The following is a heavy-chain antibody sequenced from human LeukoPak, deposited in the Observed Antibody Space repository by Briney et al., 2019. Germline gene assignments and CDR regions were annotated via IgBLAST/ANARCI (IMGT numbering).Heavy chain of an antibody. CDR3: ARERDGYTHDAFDI. CDR1: GFTFSSYS. J-gene: IGHJ3*02. V-gene: IGHV3-48*01. Sequence: HPGGSQRLSCAASGFTFSSYSMAWVRQAPGKGLEWVSYISIRSSTIYYADSVKGRFTISRDNAKNSLYVQMNSLRAEDTAVYYCARERDGYTHDAFDIWGQGTMVTVSS. D-gene: IGHD5-24*01. CDR2: ISIRSSTI.